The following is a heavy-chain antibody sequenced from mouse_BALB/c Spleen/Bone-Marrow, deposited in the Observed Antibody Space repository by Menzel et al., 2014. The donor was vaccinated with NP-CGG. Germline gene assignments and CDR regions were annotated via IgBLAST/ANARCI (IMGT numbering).Heavy chain of an antibody. D-gene: IGHD2-13*01. CDR2: INPGSGGT. CDR3: ARRDYSFAY. CDR1: GYAFTNYL. V-gene: IGHV1-54*01. J-gene: IGHJ3*01. Sequence: VKLQESGAELVRPGTSVKVSCKASGYAFTNYLIEWVKQRPGQGLEWIGVINPGSGGTNYNEKFKGKATLTADKSSSTAYMQLSSLTFDDSAVYFCARRDYSFAYWGQGTLVTVSA.